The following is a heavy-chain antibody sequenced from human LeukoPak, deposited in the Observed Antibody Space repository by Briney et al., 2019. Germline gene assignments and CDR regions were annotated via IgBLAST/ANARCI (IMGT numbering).Heavy chain of an antibody. CDR2: ISSSAGTI. CDR3: AKDRHSYSNAYFFDY. D-gene: IGHD4-11*01. CDR1: GFTFSDYY. J-gene: IGHJ4*02. Sequence: GGSLRLSCAASGFTFSDYYMSWMRQAPGKGLEWISYISSSAGTIYYADSVKGRFTISRDNAKNSLYLQMNSLIVEDTAVYYCAKDRHSYSNAYFFDYWGQGTLVTVSS. V-gene: IGHV3-11*04.